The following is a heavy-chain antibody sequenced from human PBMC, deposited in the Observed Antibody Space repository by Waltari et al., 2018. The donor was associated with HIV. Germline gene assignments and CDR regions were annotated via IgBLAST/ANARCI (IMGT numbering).Heavy chain of an antibody. D-gene: IGHD6-13*01. V-gene: IGHV3-23*01. CDR1: GFPFSHLG. Sequence: EVQVLESGGALVQPRGSLRLSCAASGFPFSHLGMSWFRQAQGKGLEWVSTISGSGGIIYYADSVKGRFTVSRDNSKNTLYLQMNSLRAEDTAVYFCVKEHQYSHSWYSYYGMDVWGQGTTVTVSS. CDR2: ISGSGGII. J-gene: IGHJ6*02. CDR3: VKEHQYSHSWYSYYGMDV.